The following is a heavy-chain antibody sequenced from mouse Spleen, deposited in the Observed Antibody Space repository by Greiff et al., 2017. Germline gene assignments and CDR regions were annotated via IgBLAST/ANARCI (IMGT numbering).Heavy chain of an antibody. CDR1: GYTFTDYY. Sequence: VQLKESGAELVKPGASVKISCKASGYTFTDYYINWVKQRPEQGLEWIGRIDPANGNTKYDPKFQGKATITADTSSNTAYLQLSSLTSEDTAVYYCARSYGNYVDYAMDYWGQGTSVTVSS. CDR3: ARSYGNYVDYAMDY. D-gene: IGHD2-1*01. V-gene: IGHV14-3*02. J-gene: IGHJ4*01. CDR2: IDPANGNT.